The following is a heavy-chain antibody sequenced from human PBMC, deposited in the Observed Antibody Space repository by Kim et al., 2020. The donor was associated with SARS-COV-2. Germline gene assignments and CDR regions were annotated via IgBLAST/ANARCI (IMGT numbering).Heavy chain of an antibody. Sequence: SETLSLTCTVSGGSLSSYFWSWVRQPAGNGLEWIGRIYTNENTNYNPSLKSRITLSVDTSKNQFSLMLSSVTAADTAVYYCAREKSVTGSPYYFDYWGQGTLVTVSS. CDR1: GGSLSSYF. CDR2: IYTNENT. J-gene: IGHJ4*02. CDR3: AREKSVTGSPYYFDY. V-gene: IGHV4-4*07. D-gene: IGHD3-9*01.